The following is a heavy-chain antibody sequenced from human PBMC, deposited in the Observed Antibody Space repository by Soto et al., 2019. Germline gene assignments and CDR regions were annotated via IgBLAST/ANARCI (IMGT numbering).Heavy chain of an antibody. D-gene: IGHD3-10*01. Sequence: SVKVSCKASGGTFSSYAISWVRQAPGQGLEWMGGIIPIFGTANYAQKFQGRVTITADESTSTAYMELSSLRSEDTAVYYCARGPAIHYGSGSYYKSRFDPWGQGTLVTVSS. CDR1: GGTFSSYA. J-gene: IGHJ5*02. CDR2: IIPIFGTA. V-gene: IGHV1-69*13. CDR3: ARGPAIHYGSGSYYKSRFDP.